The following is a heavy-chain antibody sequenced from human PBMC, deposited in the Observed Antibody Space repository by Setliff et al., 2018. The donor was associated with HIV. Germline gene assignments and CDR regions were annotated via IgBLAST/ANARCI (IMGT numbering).Heavy chain of an antibody. Sequence: SETLSLTCSVSGGCIDRSNYYWGWIRQSPGKGLEWIGNIHYSGSTYYNPSLKSRVTISVDTCRNQFYLDLRSVTAADTAVYYCARPQLARGGGSHFDIWGQGNLVTVSS. CDR2: IHYSGST. V-gene: IGHV4-39*01. CDR1: GGCIDRSNYY. J-gene: IGHJ4*02. D-gene: IGHD1-1*01. CDR3: ARPQLARGGGSHFDI.